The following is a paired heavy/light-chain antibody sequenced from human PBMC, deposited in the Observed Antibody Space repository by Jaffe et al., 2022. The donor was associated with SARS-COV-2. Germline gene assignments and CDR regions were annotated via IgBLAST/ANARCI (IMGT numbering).Heavy chain of an antibody. V-gene: IGHV1-46*01. Sequence: QVQLVQSGAEVKKPGASVKVSCKASGYTFTSYYMHWVRQAPGQGLEWMGIINPSGGSTSYAQKFQGRVTMTRDTSTSTVYMELSSLRSEDTAVYYCARALPLYSSSSRAHAFDIWGQGTMVTVSS. J-gene: IGHJ3*02. CDR1: GYTFTSYY. CDR2: INPSGGST. D-gene: IGHD6-13*01. CDR3: ARALPLYSSSSRAHAFDI.
Light chain of an antibody. Sequence: SYVLTQPPSVSVAPGQTARITCGGNNIGSKSVHWYQQKPGQAPVLVVYDDSDRPSGIPERFSGSNSGNTATLTISRVEAGDEADYYCQVWDSSSAVVFGGGTKLTVL. CDR3: QVWDSSSAVV. CDR2: DDS. CDR1: NIGSKS. V-gene: IGLV3-21*02. J-gene: IGLJ2*01.